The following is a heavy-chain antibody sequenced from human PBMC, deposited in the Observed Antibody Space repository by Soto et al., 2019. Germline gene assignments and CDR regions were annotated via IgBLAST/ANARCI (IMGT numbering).Heavy chain of an antibody. CDR3: ARSGFLWSSSTDAAFDY. Sequence: QVQLVESGGGVVQPGRSLRLSCAASGFTFSSYAMHWVRQAPGKGLEWVAVISYDGSNKYYADSVKGRFTISRDNSKNTLYLQMNSLRAEDTAVYYCARSGFLWSSSTDAAFDYWGQGTLVTVSS. CDR2: ISYDGSNK. D-gene: IGHD6-6*01. V-gene: IGHV3-30-3*01. J-gene: IGHJ4*02. CDR1: GFTFSSYA.